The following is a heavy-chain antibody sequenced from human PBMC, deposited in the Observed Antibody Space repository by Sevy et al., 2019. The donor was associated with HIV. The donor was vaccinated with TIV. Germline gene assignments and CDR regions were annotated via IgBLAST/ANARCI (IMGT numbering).Heavy chain of an antibody. D-gene: IGHD2-2*01. CDR3: ARDWAFAVVPAATCCGMDV. V-gene: IGHV3-21*01. Sequence: GGSLRLSCAASGFTFSSYSMNWVRQAPGKGLEWVSSISSSSYIYYADSVKGRFTISRDNAKNSLYLQMNSLRAEDTAVYYCARDWAFAVVPAATCCGMDVWGQGTTVTVSS. CDR2: ISSSSYI. CDR1: GFTFSSYS. J-gene: IGHJ6*02.